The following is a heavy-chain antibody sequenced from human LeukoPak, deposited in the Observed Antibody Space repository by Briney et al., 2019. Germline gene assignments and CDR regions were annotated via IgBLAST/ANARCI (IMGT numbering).Heavy chain of an antibody. CDR2: IDKKDNLYAT. V-gene: IGHV3-73*01. D-gene: IGHD2-15*01. CDR1: GFTFSGSA. Sequence: QPAGSLRLSCAASGFTFSGSAVHWVRQSSGKGLEWVGHIDKKDNLYATAYAESVKGRFTISRDDSKDTAFLHMDSLKTEDTALYYCTRDRGTYNWFDPWGQGTLVTVSS. J-gene: IGHJ5*02. CDR3: TRDRGTYNWFDP.